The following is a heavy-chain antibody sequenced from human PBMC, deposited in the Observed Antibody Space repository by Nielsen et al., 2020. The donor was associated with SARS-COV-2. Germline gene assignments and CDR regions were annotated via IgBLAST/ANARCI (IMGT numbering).Heavy chain of an antibody. CDR3: ARDAAYSRFDY. D-gene: IGHD4-11*01. CDR1: GLIFSSSW. J-gene: IGHJ4*02. Sequence: GGSLRLSCAASGLIFSSSWMVWVRQAPGKGLEWVANINEDGSVVNYVDSVKGRFTISRDNAGKSLYLQMNSLRAKDTAVYYCARDAAYSRFDYWGQGTLVTVSS. CDR2: INEDGSVV. V-gene: IGHV3-7*05.